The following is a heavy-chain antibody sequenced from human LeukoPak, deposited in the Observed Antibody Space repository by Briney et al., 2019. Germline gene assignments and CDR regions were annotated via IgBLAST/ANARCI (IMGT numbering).Heavy chain of an antibody. J-gene: IGHJ4*02. D-gene: IGHD6-19*01. CDR2: IYSGGST. CDR1: GFTVSSNY. V-gene: IGHV3-53*01. Sequence: PGGSLRLSCAASGFTVSSNYMSWVRQAPGKGLEWVSVIYSGGSTYYADSVKGRFTISRDNSKNTLYLQMNSLRAEDTAVYYCAKGGIAMADYYFDYWGQGTLVTVSS. CDR3: AKGGIAMADYYFDY.